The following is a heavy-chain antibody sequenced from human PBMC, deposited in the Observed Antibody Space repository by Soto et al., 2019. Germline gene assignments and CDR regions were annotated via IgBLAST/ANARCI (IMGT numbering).Heavy chain of an antibody. J-gene: IGHJ4*02. CDR1: GGSISTSSYY. Sequence: QLQLQESGPGLVKPSETLSLTCTVSGGSISTSSYYWGWIRQPPGKGLEWIGGIYYRGSTYYNPSLKSRIPISVDTSKNQLSLKLSSVTAADTAVYYCARHRSYDHSWGSYSTRGFDYWGQGTLVTVSS. CDR3: ARHRSYDHSWGSYSTRGFDY. V-gene: IGHV4-39*01. D-gene: IGHD3-16*01. CDR2: IYYRGST.